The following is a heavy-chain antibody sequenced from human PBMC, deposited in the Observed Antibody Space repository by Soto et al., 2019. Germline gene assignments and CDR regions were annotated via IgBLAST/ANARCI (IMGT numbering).Heavy chain of an antibody. V-gene: IGHV3-30-3*01. Sequence: QVQLVESGGGVVQPGRSLRLSCAASGFTFSSYAMHWVRQAPGKGLERVAVISYDGSNKYYADSVKGRFTISRDNSKNTLYLQMNSLRAEDTAVYYCARESDYGGYYFDYWGQGTLVTVSS. CDR2: ISYDGSNK. D-gene: IGHD4-17*01. J-gene: IGHJ4*02. CDR3: ARESDYGGYYFDY. CDR1: GFTFSSYA.